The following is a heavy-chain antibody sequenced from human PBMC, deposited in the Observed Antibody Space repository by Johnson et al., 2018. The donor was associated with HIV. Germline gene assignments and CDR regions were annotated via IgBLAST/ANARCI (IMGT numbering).Heavy chain of an antibody. CDR1: GFTFSSYW. D-gene: IGHD6-19*01. CDR3: AGDHGSGWYGINAFDI. CDR2: IKQNGREQ. J-gene: IGHJ3*02. V-gene: IGHV3-7*01. Sequence: VQLVESAGGSVQPGGSLRLSCAASGFTFSSYWMSWVRQAPGPGLERVANIKQNGREQYHRQSVKGRLAISRDNAKNSLYLQLNSLRAQDTAVYYFAGDHGSGWYGINAFDIWGQGTWVTVSS.